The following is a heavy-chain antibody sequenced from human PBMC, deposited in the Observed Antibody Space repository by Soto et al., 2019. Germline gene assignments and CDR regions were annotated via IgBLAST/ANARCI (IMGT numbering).Heavy chain of an antibody. CDR2: IYSGGST. D-gene: IGHD3-10*01. V-gene: IGHV3-53*01. CDR1: GFTVSSNY. Sequence: EVQLVESGVGLIQPGGSLRLSCAASGFTVSSNYMSWVRQAPGKGLEWVSVIYSGGSTYYADSVKGRFTISRDNSKITQDLKMNSLRAEDTAVYYCARDMRTYYYGSGSYYPLGYYGMDVWGQGTTVTFAS. J-gene: IGHJ6*02. CDR3: ARDMRTYYYGSGSYYPLGYYGMDV.